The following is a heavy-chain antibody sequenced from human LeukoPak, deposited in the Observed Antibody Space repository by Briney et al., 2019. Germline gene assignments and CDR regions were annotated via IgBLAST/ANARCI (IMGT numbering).Heavy chain of an antibody. CDR2: IYYSGST. J-gene: IGHJ3*02. D-gene: IGHD3-3*01. CDR1: GGSISSSSYY. V-gene: IGHV4-39*07. CDR3: ARVRSRITIFGVVINDAFDI. Sequence: PSETLSLTCTVSGGSISSSSYYWGWIRQPPGKGLEWIGSIYYSGSTYYNPSLKSRVTISVDASKNQFSLKLSSVTAADTAVYYCARVRSRITIFGVVINDAFDIWGQGTMVTVSS.